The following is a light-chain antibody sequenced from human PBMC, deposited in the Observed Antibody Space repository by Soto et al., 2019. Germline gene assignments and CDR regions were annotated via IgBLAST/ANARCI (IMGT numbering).Light chain of an antibody. CDR1: SSDVGGYNY. J-gene: IGLJ1*01. CDR3: SPYTTSHIRHIA. CDR2: DVT. Sequence: QSVLTQPASVSGSPGQSITISCTGTSSDVGGYNYVSWYQHHPGKAPKLIIYDVTNRPSGVSNPFSGSKSGNTASLTISGLQPEDESYYYCSPYTTSHIRHIAFGTATMGTDL. V-gene: IGLV2-14*03.